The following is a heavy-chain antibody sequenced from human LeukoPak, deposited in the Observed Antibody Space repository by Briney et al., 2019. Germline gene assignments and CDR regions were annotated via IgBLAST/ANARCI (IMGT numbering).Heavy chain of an antibody. CDR3: AREASGYSYGLDAFDI. J-gene: IGHJ3*02. CDR1: GFTFSSYS. V-gene: IGHV3-48*01. Sequence: PGGSLRLSCAASGFTFSSYSMYWVRQAPGKGLEWVSYISSSSSTIYYADSVKGRFTISRDNAKNSLYLQMNSLRAEDTAVYYCAREASGYSYGLDAFDIWGQGTMVTVSS. CDR2: ISSSSSTI. D-gene: IGHD5-18*01.